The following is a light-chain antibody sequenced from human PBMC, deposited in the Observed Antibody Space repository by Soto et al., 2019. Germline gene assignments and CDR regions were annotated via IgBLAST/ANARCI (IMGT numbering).Light chain of an antibody. CDR1: QSVLYNLNNKNY. J-gene: IGKJ2*01. CDR3: QQYYTTPYT. CDR2: WAS. V-gene: IGKV4-1*01. Sequence: DIVMTQSPDSLTVYLGERATIHCRSSQSVLYNLNNKNYLGWYQQKLGQPPKLLISWASTRESGVPDRFSGSGSGTDFALTISSLQAEDMAVYYCQQYYTTPYTFGQGTKLE.